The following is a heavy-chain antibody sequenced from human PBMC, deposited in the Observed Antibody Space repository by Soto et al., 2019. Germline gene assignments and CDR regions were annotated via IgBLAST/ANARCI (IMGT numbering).Heavy chain of an antibody. CDR1: GYTFTGYY. V-gene: IGHV1-2*02. CDR2: INPNSGGT. D-gene: IGHD3-3*01. J-gene: IGHJ6*02. CDR3: ARGAITIFGVGPDYYYYGMDV. Sequence: ASVKVSCKDSGYTFTGYYMHWVRQAPGQGLEWMGWINPNSGGTNYAQKFQGRVTMTRDTSISTAYMELSRLRSDDTAVYYCARGAITIFGVGPDYYYYGMDVWGQGTTVTVSS.